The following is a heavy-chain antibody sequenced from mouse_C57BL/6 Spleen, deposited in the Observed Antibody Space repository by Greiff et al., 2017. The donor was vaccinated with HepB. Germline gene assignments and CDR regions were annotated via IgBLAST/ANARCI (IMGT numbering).Heavy chain of an antibody. CDR2: IYPRSGNT. Sequence: VKLLESGAELARPGASVKLSCKASGYTFTSYGISWVKQRTGQGLEWIGEIYPRSGNTYYNEKFKGKATLTADKSSSTAYMELRSLTSEDSAVYFCAREAVVATDAMDYWGQGTSVTVSS. CDR3: AREAVVATDAMDY. V-gene: IGHV1-81*01. J-gene: IGHJ4*01. CDR1: GYTFTSYG. D-gene: IGHD1-1*01.